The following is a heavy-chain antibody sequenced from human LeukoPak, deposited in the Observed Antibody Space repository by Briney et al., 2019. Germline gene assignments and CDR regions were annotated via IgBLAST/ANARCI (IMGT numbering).Heavy chain of an antibody. V-gene: IGHV1-46*04. CDR1: GSGFTIYY. J-gene: IGHJ5*02. D-gene: IGHD5-12*01. Sequence: SVNLSCNASGSGFTIYYMHWVRLAPGQGLEWTGVINPSGGSTNYAQKLQGRVTMTRDMSTSTVYMELSSLRAEETAVYYCARAFIVPTIFLSPFDPWGQGTLVTVSS. CDR3: ARAFIVPTIFLSPFDP. CDR2: INPSGGST.